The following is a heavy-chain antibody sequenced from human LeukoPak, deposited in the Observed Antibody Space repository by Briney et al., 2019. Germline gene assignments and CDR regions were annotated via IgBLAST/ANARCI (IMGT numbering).Heavy chain of an antibody. D-gene: IGHD2-2*01. Sequence: KASETLSLTCTVSGGSISSYYRSWIRQPAGKGLEWIGRIYTSGSTNYNPSLKSRVTMSVDTSKNQFSLKLSSVTAADTAVYYCARDVGYCSSTSCYNWFDPWGQGTLVTVSS. J-gene: IGHJ5*02. CDR3: ARDVGYCSSTSCYNWFDP. CDR1: GGSISSYY. V-gene: IGHV4-4*07. CDR2: IYTSGST.